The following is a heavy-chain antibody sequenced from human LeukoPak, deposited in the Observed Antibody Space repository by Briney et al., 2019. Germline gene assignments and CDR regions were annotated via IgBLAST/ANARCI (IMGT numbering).Heavy chain of an antibody. CDR1: GYTFNSHG. CDR3: AREGGGPVAFDI. Sequence: GASVKVSCKASGYTFNSHGITWVRQAPGQGLEWMGWISAYNGNTNYAQKLQGRVTMTRDMSTSTVYMELSSLRSEDTAVYYCAREGGGPVAFDIWGQGTMVTVSS. CDR2: ISAYNGNT. D-gene: IGHD3-16*01. V-gene: IGHV1-18*01. J-gene: IGHJ3*02.